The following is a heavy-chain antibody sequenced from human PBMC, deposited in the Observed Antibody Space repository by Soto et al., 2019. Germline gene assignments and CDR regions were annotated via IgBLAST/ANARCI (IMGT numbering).Heavy chain of an antibody. J-gene: IGHJ4*02. Sequence: GASVKVSCKASGYTFTSYYMHWVRQAPGQGLEWMGIINPSGGSTSYAQKFQGRVTMTRDTSTSTVYMELSSLRSEDTAVYYCARVTEDSSGYYYPHFDYWGQGTLVTVSS. CDR3: ARVTEDSSGYYYPHFDY. CDR1: GYTFTSYY. CDR2: INPSGGST. D-gene: IGHD3-22*01. V-gene: IGHV1-46*01.